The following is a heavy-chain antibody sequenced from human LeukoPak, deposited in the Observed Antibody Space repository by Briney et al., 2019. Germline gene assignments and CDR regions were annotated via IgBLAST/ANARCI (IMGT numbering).Heavy chain of an antibody. CDR2: INPNSGGT. D-gene: IGHD3-9*01. CDR1: GYTFTGYY. V-gene: IGHV1-2*02. CDR3: ARAAYYDILTGWSPLPYAFDI. Sequence: GASVKVSCKASGYTFTGYYMHWVRQAPGQGLEWMGWINPNSGGTNYAQKFQGRVTMTRDTSISTAYMELSRLRSDDTAVYYCARAAYYDILTGWSPLPYAFDIWGQGTMVTVSS. J-gene: IGHJ3*02.